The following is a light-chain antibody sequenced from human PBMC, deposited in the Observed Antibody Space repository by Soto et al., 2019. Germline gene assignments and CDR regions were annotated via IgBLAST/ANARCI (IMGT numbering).Light chain of an antibody. Sequence: EIVLTQSPATLSLSPGERATLSCRASQSVSSYLAWYQQKPGQAPRLLIHDASNRATGIPARFSGSGSGTDFTLTISGLEHEDFAVYYCQQRSNWPPGYTFGQGTKLEIK. V-gene: IGKV3-11*01. CDR1: QSVSSY. J-gene: IGKJ2*01. CDR2: DAS. CDR3: QQRSNWPPGYT.